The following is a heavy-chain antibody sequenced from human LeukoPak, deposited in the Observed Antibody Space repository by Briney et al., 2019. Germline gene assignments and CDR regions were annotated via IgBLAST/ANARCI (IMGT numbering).Heavy chain of an antibody. CDR3: AKEGTLWFGELFAY. V-gene: IGHV3-11*01. J-gene: IGHJ4*02. Sequence: GGSLRLSCAASGFTFSDYYMSWIRQAPGKGLEWVSYISSSGSTIYYADSVKGRFTISRDNSKNTLYLQMNSLRAEDTAVYYCAKEGTLWFGELFAYWGQGTLVTVSS. D-gene: IGHD3-10*01. CDR1: GFTFSDYY. CDR2: ISSSGSTI.